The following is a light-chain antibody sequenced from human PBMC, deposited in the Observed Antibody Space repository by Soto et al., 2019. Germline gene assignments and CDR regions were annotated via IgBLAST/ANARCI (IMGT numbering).Light chain of an antibody. CDR3: NSYSSSATYV. CDR1: SSDVGGYDF. CDR2: DVS. J-gene: IGLJ1*01. V-gene: IGLV2-14*03. Sequence: QSAVSQPASVSGSPGQSITISCTGTSSDVGGYDFVSWYQQYPGRAPKLMIYDVSNRPSGVSNRFYGSKSGNTASLTISGLQAEDEADYYCNSYSSSATYVFGTGTKVTVL.